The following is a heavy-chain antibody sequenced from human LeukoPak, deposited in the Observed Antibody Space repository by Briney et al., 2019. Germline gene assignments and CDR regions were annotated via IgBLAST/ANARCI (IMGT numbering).Heavy chain of an antibody. J-gene: IGHJ4*02. D-gene: IGHD4-17*01. CDR1: GFTFSDYY. CDR2: ISSSGRTV. CDR3: ARDLTTVTTRYYFDY. V-gene: IGHV3-11*01. Sequence: GGSLRLSCAASGFTFSDYYMSWIRQAPGKGLEWVSYISSSGRTVYYADSVKGRFTISRDNAKNSMYLQINSLRAEDTAVYYCARDLTTVTTRYYFDYWGQGTLVTVSS.